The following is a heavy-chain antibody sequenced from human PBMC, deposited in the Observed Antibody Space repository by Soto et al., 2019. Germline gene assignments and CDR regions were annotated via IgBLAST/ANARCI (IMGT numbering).Heavy chain of an antibody. CDR2: IYYSGST. CDR3: ARPYTVTTWIAFDI. Sequence: SETLSLTCTVSGGSISSYYWSWIRQPPGKGLEWIGYIYYSGSTNYNPSLKSRVTISVDTSKNQFSLKLSSVTAADTAVYYCARPYTVTTWIAFDIWGQGTMVTVSS. CDR1: GGSISSYY. J-gene: IGHJ3*02. D-gene: IGHD4-17*01. V-gene: IGHV4-59*01.